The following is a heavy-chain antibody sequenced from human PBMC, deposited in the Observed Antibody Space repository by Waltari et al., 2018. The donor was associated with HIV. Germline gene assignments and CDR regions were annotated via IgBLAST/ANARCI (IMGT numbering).Heavy chain of an antibody. J-gene: IGHJ4*02. CDR3: ARDPYYYDSSGYLCYFDY. D-gene: IGHD3-22*01. V-gene: IGHV3-30-3*01. CDR1: GFTFSSYA. Sequence: VQLVESGGGVVQPGRSLRLSCAASGFTFSSYAMHWVRQAPGKGLGWVAVISYDGSNKYYADSVKGRFTISRDNSKNTLYLQMNSLRAEDTAVYYCARDPYYYDSSGYLCYFDYWGQGTLVTVSS. CDR2: ISYDGSNK.